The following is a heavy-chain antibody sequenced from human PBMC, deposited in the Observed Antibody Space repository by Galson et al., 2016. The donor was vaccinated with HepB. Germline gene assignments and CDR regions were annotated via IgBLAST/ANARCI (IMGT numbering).Heavy chain of an antibody. CDR1: GFSFSIYA. CDR3: AKAQYSGSLEDFDY. Sequence: SLRLSCAASGFSFSIYAMSWVRQAPGKGLEWVSGISGSGGNTNYADSVKGRFAISRDNSKNSVYLQMNSLRAEDTAVYYCAKAQYSGSLEDFDYWGQGTLVTVSS. J-gene: IGHJ4*02. CDR2: ISGSGGNT. V-gene: IGHV3-23*01. D-gene: IGHD1-26*01.